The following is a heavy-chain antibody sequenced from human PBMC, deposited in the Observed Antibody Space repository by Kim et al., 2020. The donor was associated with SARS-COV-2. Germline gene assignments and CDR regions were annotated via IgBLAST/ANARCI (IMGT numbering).Heavy chain of an antibody. CDR3: IYYDSSGYYPY. D-gene: IGHD3-22*01. V-gene: IGHV3-53*01. CDR1: GFTVSSNY. Sequence: GGSLRLSCAASGFTVSSNYMSWVRQAPGKGLEWVSVIYSGGSTYYADSVKGRFTISRDNSKNTLYLQMNSLRAEDTAVYYAIYYDSSGYYPYWGQGTLVTVSS. J-gene: IGHJ4*02. CDR2: IYSGGST.